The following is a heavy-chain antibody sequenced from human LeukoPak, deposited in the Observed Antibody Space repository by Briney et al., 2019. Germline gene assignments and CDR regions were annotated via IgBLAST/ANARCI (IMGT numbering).Heavy chain of an antibody. CDR2: IRYSGST. Sequence: SETLSLTCEVSGDSLSSGGYSWSWIRQPPGKGLEWIGYIRYSGSTYYNPSLKSRLTMSVEASKTQFSLRLSSVTAADTAVYYCARRANAFDIWGQGTMVTVSS. V-gene: IGHV4-30-4*07. CDR3: ARRANAFDI. J-gene: IGHJ3*02. CDR1: GDSLSSGGYS.